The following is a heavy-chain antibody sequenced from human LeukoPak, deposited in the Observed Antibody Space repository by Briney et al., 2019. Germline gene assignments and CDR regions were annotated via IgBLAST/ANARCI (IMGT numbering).Heavy chain of an antibody. CDR2: ISSSSSHI. V-gene: IGHV3-21*01. CDR3: ATKISGSYYEYIDY. J-gene: IGHJ4*02. D-gene: IGHD1-26*01. Sequence: GGSLRLSCAASGFTFSSYSMNWVRQAPEKGLEWVSSISSSSSHIYYADSVKGRFTMSRDNAKNSLYLQMNSLRAEDTAVYYCATKISGSYYEYIDYWGQGTLVTVSS. CDR1: GFTFSSYS.